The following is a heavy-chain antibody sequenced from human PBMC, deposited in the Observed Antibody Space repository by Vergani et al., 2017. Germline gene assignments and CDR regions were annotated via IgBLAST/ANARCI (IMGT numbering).Heavy chain of an antibody. CDR2: IYYSGST. D-gene: IGHD4-17*01. CDR1: GGSISSSSYY. V-gene: IGHV4-39*07. J-gene: IGHJ4*02. CDR3: ARDSGDYYYFDY. Sequence: QLQLQESGPGLVKPSETLSLTCTVSGGSISSSSYYWGWIRQPPGKGLEWIGSIYYSGSTYYNPSLKSRVTISVDTSKNQFSLKLSSVTAADTAVYYCARDSGDYYYFDYWGQGTLVTVSS.